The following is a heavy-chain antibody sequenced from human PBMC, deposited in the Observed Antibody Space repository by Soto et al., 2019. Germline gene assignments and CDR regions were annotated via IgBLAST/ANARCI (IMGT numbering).Heavy chain of an antibody. Sequence: ASVKVSCKASGYTFTSYGISWVRQAPGQGLEWMGWISAYNGNTNYAQKLQGRATMTTDTSTSTAYMELRSLRSDDTAVYYCARDQSSITIFGVVAYYYYYGMDVWGQGTTVTVSS. D-gene: IGHD3-3*01. V-gene: IGHV1-18*01. CDR2: ISAYNGNT. CDR3: ARDQSSITIFGVVAYYYYYGMDV. CDR1: GYTFTSYG. J-gene: IGHJ6*02.